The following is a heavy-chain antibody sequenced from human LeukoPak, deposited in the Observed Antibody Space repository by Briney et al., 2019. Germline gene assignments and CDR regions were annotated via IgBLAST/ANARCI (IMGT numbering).Heavy chain of an antibody. CDR2: IYYSGST. Sequence: SETLSLTCTVSGGSISSYYWSWIRQPPGKGLEWIGYIYYSGSTNYNPSLKSRVTISVDTSKNQFSLKLSSVTAADTAVYYCAGWLRAYYYYYMDVWGKGTTVTISS. D-gene: IGHD5-24*01. V-gene: IGHV4-59*08. CDR1: GGSISSYY. CDR3: AGWLRAYYYYYMDV. J-gene: IGHJ6*03.